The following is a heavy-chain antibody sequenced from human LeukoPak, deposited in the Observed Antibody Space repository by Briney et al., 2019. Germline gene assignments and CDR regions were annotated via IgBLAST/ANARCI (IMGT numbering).Heavy chain of an antibody. J-gene: IGHJ4*02. CDR2: ISSSGSTI. Sequence: PGGSLRLSCAASGFTFSDYYMSWIRQAPGKGLEWVSYISSSGSTIYYADSVKGRFTISRDNDKNSLYLQMNSLRAEDTAVYYCERDPITIFGVVKGGEWGQGTLVTVSS. D-gene: IGHD3-3*01. CDR1: GFTFSDYY. CDR3: ERDPITIFGVVKGGE. V-gene: IGHV3-11*04.